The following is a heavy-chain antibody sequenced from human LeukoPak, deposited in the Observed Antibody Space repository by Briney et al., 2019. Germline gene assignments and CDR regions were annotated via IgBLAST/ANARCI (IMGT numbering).Heavy chain of an antibody. CDR1: GYTFTSYD. V-gene: IGHV1-8*03. D-gene: IGHD6-13*01. Sequence: ASVKVSCKASGYTFTSYDINWVRQATGRGLEWMGWINPNSGNTGYAQKFQGRVTITRNTSISTAYMELSSLRSEDTAVYYCARGPLEWAGGNWGQGTLVTVSS. CDR3: ARGPLEWAGGN. CDR2: INPNSGNT. J-gene: IGHJ1*01.